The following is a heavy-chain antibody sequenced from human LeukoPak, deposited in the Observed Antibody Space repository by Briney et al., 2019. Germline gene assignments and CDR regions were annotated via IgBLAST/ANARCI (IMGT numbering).Heavy chain of an antibody. Sequence: PGGSLRLSCAASGFTFITYWMSWVRQAPGKGLEWVASIRPDGNEKYYVDSVKGRFTISRDNAKTSLYLEMNSLRAEDTAVYYCARAYCGGDCYSDGVFDYWGQGTLVTVSS. CDR3: ARAYCGGDCYSDGVFDY. CDR1: GFTFITYW. J-gene: IGHJ4*02. V-gene: IGHV3-7*01. CDR2: IRPDGNEK. D-gene: IGHD2-21*02.